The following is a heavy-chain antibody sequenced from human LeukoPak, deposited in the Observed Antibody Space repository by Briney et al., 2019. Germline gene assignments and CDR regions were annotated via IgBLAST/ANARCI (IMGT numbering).Heavy chain of an antibody. J-gene: IGHJ4*02. V-gene: IGHV3-21*01. Sequence: GGSLRLSCAASGFTFRTYSMNWVRQAPGKGLEWVSSISGSSSYIHYADSVKGRFTISRDNAKNSLYLQMNSLRAGDTALYYCARVLGASEDYLWGSYRFWGQGTLVTVSS. CDR1: GFTFRTYS. CDR3: ARVLGASEDYLWGSYRF. D-gene: IGHD3-16*02. CDR2: ISGSSSYI.